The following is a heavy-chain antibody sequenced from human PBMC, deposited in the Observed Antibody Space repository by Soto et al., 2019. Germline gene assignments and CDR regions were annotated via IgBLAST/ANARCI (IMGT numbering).Heavy chain of an antibody. V-gene: IGHV1-2*04. CDR3: ARVGGSGWYFFDY. D-gene: IGHD6-19*01. CDR2: INPNSGGT. CDR1: GYTFTGYY. J-gene: IGHJ4*02. Sequence: ASVKVSCKASGYTFTGYYMHWVRQAPGRGLEWMGWINPNSGGTNYAQKFQGWVTMTRDTSISTAYMELSRLRSDDTAVYYCARVGGSGWYFFDYWGQGTLVTVSS.